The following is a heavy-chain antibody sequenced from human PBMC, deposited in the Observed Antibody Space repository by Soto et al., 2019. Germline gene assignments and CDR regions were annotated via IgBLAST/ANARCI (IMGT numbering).Heavy chain of an antibody. CDR1: GGTFSSYT. V-gene: IGHV1-69*02. CDR2: IIPILGIA. CDR3: ARVNSFGYCSSGSCGRAFDI. Sequence: QVQLVQSGAEVKKPGSSVKVSCKASGGTFSSYTISWVRQAPGQGLEWMGRIIPILGIANYAQKFQGRVTITADKSTSTAYMELSSLRSEDTAVYYCARVNSFGYCSSGSCGRAFDIWGQGTMVTVSS. D-gene: IGHD2-15*01. J-gene: IGHJ3*02.